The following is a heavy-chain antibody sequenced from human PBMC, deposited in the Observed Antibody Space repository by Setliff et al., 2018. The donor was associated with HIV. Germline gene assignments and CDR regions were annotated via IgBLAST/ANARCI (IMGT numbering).Heavy chain of an antibody. Sequence: SETLSLTCTVSGDSISSGGYYWSWIRQPAGQGLEWIGRIYTSGNTNYNPSTNYNPSPKSRITISLETTRNQFSLRVTSVPATDTAVYHCTRQSPVAGSGSFDIWGQGTMVTVSS. D-gene: IGHD6-19*01. CDR2: IYTSGNTNYNPST. CDR3: TRQSPVAGSGSFDI. V-gene: IGHV4-61*02. J-gene: IGHJ3*02. CDR1: GDSISSGGYY.